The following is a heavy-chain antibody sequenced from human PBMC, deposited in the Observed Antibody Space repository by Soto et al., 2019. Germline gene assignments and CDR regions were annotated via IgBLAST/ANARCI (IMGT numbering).Heavy chain of an antibody. D-gene: IGHD3-3*01. Sequence: ASVKVSCKASGYTFTGYYMHWVRQAPGQGLEWMGWLNPNSGGTNYAQKFQGRVTMTRDTAISTAYMELSRLRSDDTAVYYCAIAVGYYDFWSGYYNAFDPRGEGTLVTVSS. J-gene: IGHJ5*02. CDR2: LNPNSGGT. V-gene: IGHV1-2*02. CDR1: GYTFTGYY. CDR3: AIAVGYYDFWSGYYNAFDP.